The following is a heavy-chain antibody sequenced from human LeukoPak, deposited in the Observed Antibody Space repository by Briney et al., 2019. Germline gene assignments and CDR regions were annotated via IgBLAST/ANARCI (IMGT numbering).Heavy chain of an antibody. J-gene: IGHJ6*03. V-gene: IGHV1-69*05. Sequence: ASVKVSCKASGGTFSSYAISWVRQAPGQGLEWMGGIIPIFGTANYAQKFQGRVTITTDESTSTAYMELSSLRSEDTAVYYCARVNSYGGNYPSYYYYYMDVWGKGTTVTVSS. D-gene: IGHD4-23*01. CDR1: GGTFSSYA. CDR2: IIPIFGTA. CDR3: ARVNSYGGNYPSYYYYYMDV.